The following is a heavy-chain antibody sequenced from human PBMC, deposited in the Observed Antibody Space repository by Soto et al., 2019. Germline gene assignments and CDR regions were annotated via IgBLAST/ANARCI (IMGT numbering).Heavy chain of an antibody. J-gene: IGHJ6*02. CDR2: ISSSSSYI. Sequence: LRLSCAASGFTFSSYSMNWVRQAPGKGLEWVSSISSSSSYIYYADSVKGRFTISRDNAKNSLYLQMNSLRAEDTAVYYCAREGVQHGSGPYYYYGMDVWGQGTTVTVSS. D-gene: IGHD3-10*01. V-gene: IGHV3-21*01. CDR3: AREGVQHGSGPYYYYGMDV. CDR1: GFTFSSYS.